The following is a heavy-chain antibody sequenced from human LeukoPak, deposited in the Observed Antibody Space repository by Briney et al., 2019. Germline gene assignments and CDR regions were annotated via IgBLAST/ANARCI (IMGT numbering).Heavy chain of an antibody. CDR3: ARQDGSEILDY. CDR1: GFTFSSYA. V-gene: IGHV3-30-3*01. CDR2: ISYDGSNK. Sequence: GGSLRLSCAASGFTFSSYAMHWVRQAPGKGLEWVAVISYDGSNKYYADSVKGRFTISRDNSKNTLYLQMNSLRAEDTAVYYCARQDGSEILDYWGQGTLVTVSS. J-gene: IGHJ4*02. D-gene: IGHD5-24*01.